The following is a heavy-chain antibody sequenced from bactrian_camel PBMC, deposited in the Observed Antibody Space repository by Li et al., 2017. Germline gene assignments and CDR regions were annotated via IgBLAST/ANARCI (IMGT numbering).Heavy chain of an antibody. V-gene: IGHV3S1*01. CDR1: GPAHLKNC. J-gene: IGHJ6*01. D-gene: IGHD3*01. Sequence: QVQLVESGGGSVQAGGSLSLSCAVSGPAHLKNCMGWVRQAPGKEREGVAVIDNDRSARYEDSVKGRFTISQDDAKNTLYLQMNSLKPEDTAMYYCAAGPYFRGYGGACEGMGYNSWGQGTQVTVS. CDR2: IDNDRSAR. CDR3: AAGPYFRGYGGACEGMGYNS.